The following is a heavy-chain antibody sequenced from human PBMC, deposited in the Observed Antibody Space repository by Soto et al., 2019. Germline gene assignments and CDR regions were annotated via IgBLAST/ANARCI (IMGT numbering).Heavy chain of an antibody. CDR2: INPSGGST. V-gene: IGHV1-46*01. CDR1: GYTFTSYY. CDR3: ASDRLGYSSSTPPYYYYGMDV. D-gene: IGHD6-6*01. J-gene: IGHJ6*02. Sequence: ASVKVSCKASGYTFTSYYMHWVRQAPGQGLEWMGIINPSGGSTSYAQKFQGRATMTRDTSTSTVYMELSSLTSEDTAVYYCASDRLGYSSSTPPYYYYGMDVWGQGTTVTVSS.